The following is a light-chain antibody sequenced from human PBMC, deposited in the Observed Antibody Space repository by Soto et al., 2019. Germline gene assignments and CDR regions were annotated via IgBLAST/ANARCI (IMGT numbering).Light chain of an antibody. Sequence: QSVLTQPASVSGSPGQSITISCTGTSSDVGGYNYVSWYQQHPGKAPKLMIYDVSNRPSGVSKRFSGSKSGNTASLTISGLQAEDEADYDCSSYTCSSTLVFGGGTKVTVL. V-gene: IGLV2-14*01. J-gene: IGLJ2*01. CDR3: SSYTCSSTLV. CDR2: DVS. CDR1: SSDVGGYNY.